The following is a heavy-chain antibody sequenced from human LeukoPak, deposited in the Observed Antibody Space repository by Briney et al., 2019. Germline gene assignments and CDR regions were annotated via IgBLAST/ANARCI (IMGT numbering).Heavy chain of an antibody. J-gene: IGHJ4*02. CDR3: ARTTYSSGWYAPL. CDR2: TYPGDSDT. Sequence: GESLKISCKDSGYSFTSYWIGWVRQMPGKGLEWMGITYPGDSDTTYSPSFQGQVTISADKSISTAYLQWSSLKASDTAMYYCARTTYSSGWYAPLWGQGTLVTVSS. V-gene: IGHV5-51*01. D-gene: IGHD6-19*01. CDR1: GYSFTSYW.